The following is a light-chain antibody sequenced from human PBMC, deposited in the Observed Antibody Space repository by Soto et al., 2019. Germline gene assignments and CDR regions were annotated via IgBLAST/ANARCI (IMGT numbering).Light chain of an antibody. CDR2: WAS. Sequence: DIVMTQSPDSLAVSLGARATISCKSSQTISYTSINKTYLAWYQQRPGQPPKLLIYWASIRGSGVPDRLSCSGFGTDFTLTISSLQTEDVAVYYCQQYFSYPLTFGGGTKVDIK. CDR1: QTISYTSINKTY. V-gene: IGKV4-1*01. J-gene: IGKJ4*02. CDR3: QQYFSYPLT.